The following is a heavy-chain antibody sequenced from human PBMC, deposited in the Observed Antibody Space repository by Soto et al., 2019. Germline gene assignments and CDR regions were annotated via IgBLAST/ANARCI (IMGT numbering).Heavy chain of an antibody. D-gene: IGHD3-10*01. Sequence: QVQLVESGGGVVQPGRSLRLYCAASGFTSSSFVIHWVRQAPGKGLEWLAVSSSDGNNQYYADSVKGRFTISRDNSKNTLYLQVNSLRAEDTAVYFCAKERGVLDAFDIWGQGTMVTVSS. CDR1: GFTSSSFV. V-gene: IGHV3-30*18. J-gene: IGHJ3*02. CDR3: AKERGVLDAFDI. CDR2: SSSDGNNQ.